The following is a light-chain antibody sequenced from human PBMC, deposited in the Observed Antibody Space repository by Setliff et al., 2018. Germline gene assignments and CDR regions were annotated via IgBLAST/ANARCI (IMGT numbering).Light chain of an antibody. CDR1: SSDVGGYNY. Sequence: QSVLPQPPSASGSPGQSVTISCTGTSSDVGGYNYVSWYQHHPGKAPKLMIFEVAKRPSGVPDRFSGSKSGNTASLTVSGLQAEDEADYYCSSYTSLSTRVFGTGTKGTVL. V-gene: IGLV2-8*01. J-gene: IGLJ1*01. CDR2: EVA. CDR3: SSYTSLSTRV.